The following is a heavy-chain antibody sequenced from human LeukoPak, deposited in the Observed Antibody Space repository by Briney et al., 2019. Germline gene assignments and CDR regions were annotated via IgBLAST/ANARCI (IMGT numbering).Heavy chain of an antibody. J-gene: IGHJ3*01. CDR3: AKDYDWNDAFDV. Sequence: GGSLRLSCAASGFTFSSYGMSWVRQAPGKGLEWVSAISGSGGSTYYADSVKGRFTISRDNSKNTLYLQMNSLRAEDTAVYYCAKDYDWNDAFDVWGQGTMVTVSS. D-gene: IGHD1-1*01. CDR2: ISGSGGST. CDR1: GFTFSSYG. V-gene: IGHV3-23*01.